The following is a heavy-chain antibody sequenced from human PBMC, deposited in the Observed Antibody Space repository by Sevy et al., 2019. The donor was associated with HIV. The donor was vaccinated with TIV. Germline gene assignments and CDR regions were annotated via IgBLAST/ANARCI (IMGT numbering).Heavy chain of an antibody. CDR1: GFTFSSYG. CDR3: AKDGAPHYYDSSGYFGS. CDR2: ISYDGSNK. V-gene: IGHV3-30*18. J-gene: IGHJ4*02. D-gene: IGHD3-22*01. Sequence: GGSLRLSCAASGFTFSSYGMHWVRQAPGKGLELVAVISYDGSNKYYADSVKGRFTISRDNSKNTLYLQMNSLRAEDTAVYYCAKDGAPHYYDSSGYFGSWGQGTLVTVSS.